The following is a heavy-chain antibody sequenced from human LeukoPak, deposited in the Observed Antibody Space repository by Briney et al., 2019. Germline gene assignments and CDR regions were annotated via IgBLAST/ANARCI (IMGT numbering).Heavy chain of an antibody. CDR3: ARVYSSGWSPNWFDP. V-gene: IGHV1-69*01. J-gene: IGHJ5*02. D-gene: IGHD6-19*01. CDR2: IIPIFGTA. Sequence: SVKVSCKASGGTFSSYAISWVRQAPGQGLEWMGGIIPIFGTANYAQKFQGRVTITADESTSTAYMELSSLRSEDTAVYYCARVYSSGWSPNWFDPWGQGTLVTVSS. CDR1: GGTFSSYA.